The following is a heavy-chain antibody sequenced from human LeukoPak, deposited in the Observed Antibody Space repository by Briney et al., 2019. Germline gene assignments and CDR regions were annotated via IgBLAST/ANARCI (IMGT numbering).Heavy chain of an antibody. CDR3: ARRLTQYDCFDP. CDR2: TYYRSTWYN. CDR1: GDSVSSNSVT. D-gene: IGHD2-2*01. V-gene: IGHV6-1*01. J-gene: IGHJ5*02. Sequence: SQTLSLTCAISGDSVSSNSVTWNWIRQSPSRGLEWLGRTYYRSTWYNDYAVSVRGRITVNPDTSKNQFSLHLDSVTPEDTAVYYCARRLTQYDCFDPWGQGILVIVSS.